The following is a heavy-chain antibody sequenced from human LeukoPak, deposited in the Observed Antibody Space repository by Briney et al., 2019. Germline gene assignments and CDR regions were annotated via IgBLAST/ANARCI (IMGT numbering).Heavy chain of an antibody. D-gene: IGHD1-14*01. CDR2: INTGNRNT. J-gene: IGHJ4*02. Sequence: ASVKVSCKASGYTFTSYTIHWVRQAPGQRLEWMGWINTGNRNTKYSERFQGRVTITRDTSASTAYMDLSSLRSEDTAVYYCARDTFGTSRPSDSWGQGTLVTVSS. V-gene: IGHV1-3*04. CDR1: GYTFTSYT. CDR3: ARDTFGTSRPSDS.